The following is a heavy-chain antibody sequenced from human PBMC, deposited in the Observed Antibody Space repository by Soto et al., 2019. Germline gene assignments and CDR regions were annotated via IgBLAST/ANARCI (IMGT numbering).Heavy chain of an antibody. CDR1: GGSISTSDYF. J-gene: IGHJ4*02. Sequence: QLQLQESGPGLVKSSDTLSLTCNVSGGSISTSDYFWGWIRQPPGKGLEWIGNIHYRGNTNYNPSIRSRVTIFVDTSKIHFSLRLSSVTAADTAVYYCARRVADLAYFDFWGQGPLVTVSS. CDR2: IHYRGNT. D-gene: IGHD6-13*01. V-gene: IGHV4-39*02. CDR3: ARRVADLAYFDF.